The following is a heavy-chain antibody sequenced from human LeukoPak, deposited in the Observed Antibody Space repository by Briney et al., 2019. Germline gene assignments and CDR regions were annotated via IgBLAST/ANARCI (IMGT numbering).Heavy chain of an antibody. CDR3: ARVCVYDFWSGWGYCYYYYMDV. D-gene: IGHD3-3*01. CDR1: GVSISSGSNY. J-gene: IGHJ6*03. V-gene: IGHV4-39*07. Sequence: SETLSLTCRVSGVSISSGSNYWGWIRQPPGKTLEWIGSIYSSGSTYYNSSLKSRVIILIDTAKNHFSLNLSSVTAADTAVYYCARVCVYDFWSGWGYCYYYYMDVWGKGTTVTVSS. CDR2: IYSSGST.